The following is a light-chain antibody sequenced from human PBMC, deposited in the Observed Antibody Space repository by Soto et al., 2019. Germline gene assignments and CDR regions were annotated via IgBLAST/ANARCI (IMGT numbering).Light chain of an antibody. CDR2: DAS. CDR1: QSVSSY. J-gene: IGKJ5*01. CDR3: QQYGSSPIT. Sequence: EVVMTQFPATLSVSPGERATLSCRASQSVSSYLAWYQQKPGQAPRLLIYDASTRATGIPARFSGSGSGTDFTLTISRLEPEDFAVYFCQQYGSSPITFGQGTRLEIK. V-gene: IGKV3-20*01.